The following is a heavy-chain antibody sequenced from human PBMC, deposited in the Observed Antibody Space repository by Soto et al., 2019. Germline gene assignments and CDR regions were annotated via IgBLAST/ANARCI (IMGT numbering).Heavy chain of an antibody. D-gene: IGHD1-26*01. CDR3: ARVSSGSYMYYFDY. J-gene: IGHJ4*02. CDR2: IYYSGST. V-gene: IGHV4-61*01. CDR1: GGSVSSGSYY. Sequence: QVQLQESGPGLVKPSETLSLTCTVSGGSVSSGSYYWSWIRQPPGKGLEWIGYIYYSGSTNYHPSLKSRVTISVDTSKNQFSLKLSSVTAADTAVYYCARVSSGSYMYYFDYWGQGTLVTVSS.